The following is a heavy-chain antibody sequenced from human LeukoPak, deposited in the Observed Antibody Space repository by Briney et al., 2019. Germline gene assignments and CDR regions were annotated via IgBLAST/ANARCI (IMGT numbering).Heavy chain of an antibody. D-gene: IGHD6-13*01. CDR1: GGSFSGYY. J-gene: IGHJ6*02. Sequence: PSETLSLTCAVYGGSFSGYYWSWIRQPPGKGLEWIGEINHSGSTNYNPSLKSRVTISVDTSKNQFSLKLSSVTAADTAVYYCARGSSSPDSFVYYYGMGVWGQGTTVTVSS. V-gene: IGHV4-34*01. CDR3: ARGSSSPDSFVYYYGMGV. CDR2: INHSGST.